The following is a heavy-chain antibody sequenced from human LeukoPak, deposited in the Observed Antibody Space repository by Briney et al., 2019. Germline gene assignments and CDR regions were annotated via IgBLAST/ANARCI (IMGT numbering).Heavy chain of an antibody. D-gene: IGHD3-3*01. CDR1: GGSISSYY. Sequence: SETLSLTCTVSGGSISSYYWSWIRQPPGKGLEWIGYIYYSGSTNCNPSLKSRVTISVDTSKNQFSLKLSSVTAADTAVYYCARARYYDFWSGYLNNYFDYWGQGTLVTVSS. J-gene: IGHJ4*02. CDR2: IYYSGST. V-gene: IGHV4-59*01. CDR3: ARARYYDFWSGYLNNYFDY.